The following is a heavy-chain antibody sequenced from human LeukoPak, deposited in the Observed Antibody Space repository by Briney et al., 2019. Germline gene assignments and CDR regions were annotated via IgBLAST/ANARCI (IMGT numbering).Heavy chain of an antibody. V-gene: IGHV4-39*01. CDR1: GGSISSSPYY. D-gene: IGHD3-22*01. J-gene: IGHJ4*02. Sequence: SETLSLTCTVSGGSISSSPYYWGWIRQPPGKGLEWIGAIYYSGLTSYNPSLKSRVTISVDTSKNQSSLTLSSVTAADTAVYYCARHASYYDSSGYYYLNYFDYWGQGTLVTVSS. CDR3: ARHASYYDSSGYYYLNYFDY. CDR2: IYYSGLT.